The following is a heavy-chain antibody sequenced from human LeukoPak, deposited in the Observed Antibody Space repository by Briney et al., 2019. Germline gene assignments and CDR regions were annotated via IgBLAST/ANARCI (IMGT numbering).Heavy chain of an antibody. V-gene: IGHV3-23*01. CDR1: GFTFSSYA. D-gene: IGHD6-13*01. CDR3: ARDEGGIAAGGYYYYYGMDV. J-gene: IGHJ6*02. Sequence: GGSLRLSCAASGFTFSSYAMSWVRQAAGKGLEWVSAISGSGGSTYHADSVKGRFTISSDNAKNSLYLQMNSLRAEDTAVYYCARDEGGIAAGGYYYYYGMDVWGQGTTVTVSS. CDR2: ISGSGGST.